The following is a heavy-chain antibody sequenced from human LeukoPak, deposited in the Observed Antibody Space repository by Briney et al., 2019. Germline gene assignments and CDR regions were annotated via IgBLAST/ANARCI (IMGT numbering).Heavy chain of an antibody. D-gene: IGHD5-18*01. J-gene: IGHJ2*01. CDR3: ARGRGYSYGYVRYWYFDL. Sequence: PSETLSLTCAVYGGSLSGYYWSWIRQPPGKGLEWIGEINHSGSTNYNPSLKSRVTISVDTFKNQFSLKLSSVTAADTAVYYCARGRGYSYGYVRYWYFDLWGRGTLVTVSS. V-gene: IGHV4-34*01. CDR1: GGSLSGYY. CDR2: INHSGST.